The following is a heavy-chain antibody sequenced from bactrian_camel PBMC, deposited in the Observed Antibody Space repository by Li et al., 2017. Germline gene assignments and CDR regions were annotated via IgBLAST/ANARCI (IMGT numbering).Heavy chain of an antibody. V-gene: IGHV3S19*01. D-gene: IGHD3*01. Sequence: VQLVESGGRAVQAGGSLRLSCATKGDIRDTYSISWFRQAPGKERVGVATFGVPGDPPSYADSVKGRFTISQDGAKKTIYLQMNNLKPEDTAMYYCASAPTHLTLLGPLADFGSWGQGTQVTVS. CDR3: ASAPTHLTLLGPLADFGS. CDR2: FGVPGDPP. CDR1: GDIRDTYS. J-gene: IGHJ6*01.